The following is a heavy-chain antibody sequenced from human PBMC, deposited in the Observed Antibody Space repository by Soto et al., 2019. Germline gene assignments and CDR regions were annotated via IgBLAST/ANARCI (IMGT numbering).Heavy chain of an antibody. J-gene: IGHJ3*02. CDR1: GYTFTGYY. Sequence: SVKVSCKASGYTFTGYYMHWVRQAPGQGLEWMGWINPNSGGTNYAQKFQGRVTMTRDPSISTAYMELSRLRSDATAVYYCATAMQSDAAFDIWGQGTMVTVPS. V-gene: IGHV1-2*02. CDR3: ATAMQSDAAFDI. CDR2: INPNSGGT.